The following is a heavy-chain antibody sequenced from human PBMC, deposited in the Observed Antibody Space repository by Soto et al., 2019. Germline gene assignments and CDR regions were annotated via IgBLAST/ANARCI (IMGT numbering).Heavy chain of an antibody. CDR2: VKRKTEGETT. CDR3: VTNLRRTHINYFEY. J-gene: IGHJ4*02. D-gene: IGHD1-20*01. Sequence: GGSLRLSCAAYGFTFNNAWMNWVRQAPGKGLEWVGRVKRKTEGETTDYAAPVQGRFTVSRDDSKNTMYLQMNSLQIEDTAVYYCVTNLRRTHINYFEYWGQGSLVTVSS. CDR1: GFTFNNAW. V-gene: IGHV3-15*07.